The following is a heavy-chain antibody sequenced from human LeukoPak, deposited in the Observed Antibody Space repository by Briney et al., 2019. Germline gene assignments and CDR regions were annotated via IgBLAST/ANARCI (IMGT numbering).Heavy chain of an antibody. Sequence: GGSLRLSCAASGFTFSSYGMHWVRQAPGKGLEWVAVIWYDGSNKYYADSVKGRFTISRDNSKNTLYLQMNSLRAEDTAVYYCARPVNYYDSSGYTESFFDYGGQGTLVTVSS. J-gene: IGHJ4*02. CDR3: ARPVNYYDSSGYTESFFDY. CDR2: IWYDGSNK. CDR1: GFTFSSYG. D-gene: IGHD3-22*01. V-gene: IGHV3-33*01.